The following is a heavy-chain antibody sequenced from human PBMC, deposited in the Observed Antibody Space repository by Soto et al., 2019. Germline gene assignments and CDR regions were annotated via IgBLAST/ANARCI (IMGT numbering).Heavy chain of an antibody. J-gene: IGHJ6*02. Sequence: PGGSLRLSCAASGFTFSSYGMHWVRQAPGRGLEWVAVIWYDGSNKYYADSVKGRFTISRDNSKNTLYLQMNSLRAEDTAVYYCARNPSNWNPTASYYYYGMDVWGQGTTVTVSS. V-gene: IGHV3-33*01. CDR1: GFTFSSYG. CDR2: IWYDGSNK. D-gene: IGHD1-20*01. CDR3: ARNPSNWNPTASYYYYGMDV.